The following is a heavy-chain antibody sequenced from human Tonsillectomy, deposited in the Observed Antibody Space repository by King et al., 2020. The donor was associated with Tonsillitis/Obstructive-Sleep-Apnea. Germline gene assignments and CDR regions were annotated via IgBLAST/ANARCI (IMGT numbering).Heavy chain of an antibody. CDR2: ISASAIST. CDR1: GFTFSSSA. V-gene: IGHV3-23*04. D-gene: IGHD3-3*01. CDR3: AKAGDGSFFWSGNGPYFYSMDV. Sequence: QLVQSGGGLVQPGGSLRLSCAASGFTFSSSAFSWVRQAPGKGLEWVSAISASAISTYYADSVKGRFTISRDNSKNTLFLQMNSLRAEDTAVDYCAKAGDGSFFWSGNGPYFYSMDVWGKGTTVAVSS. J-gene: IGHJ6*03.